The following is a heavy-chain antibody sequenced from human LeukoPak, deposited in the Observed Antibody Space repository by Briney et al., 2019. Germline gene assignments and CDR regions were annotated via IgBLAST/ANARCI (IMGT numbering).Heavy chain of an antibody. J-gene: IGHJ5*02. CDR1: GGSFSGYY. D-gene: IGHD1-26*01. Sequence: SETLSLTCAVYGGSFSGYYWSWIRQPPGKGLEWIGEINHSGSTNYNPSLKSRVIIPVDTSKNQFSLKLSSVTAADTAVYYCARGVSGSYLNWFDPWGQGTLVTVSS. V-gene: IGHV4-34*01. CDR2: INHSGST. CDR3: ARGVSGSYLNWFDP.